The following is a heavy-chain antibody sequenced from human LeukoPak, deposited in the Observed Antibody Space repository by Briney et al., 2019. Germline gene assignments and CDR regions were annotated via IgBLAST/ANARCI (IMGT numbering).Heavy chain of an antibody. CDR1: GFTFSSYM. V-gene: IGHV3-21*01. CDR2: INSGSTYT. CDR3: ARSLTTLTYEGY. J-gene: IGHJ4*02. D-gene: IGHD1-1*01. Sequence: GGSLRLSCAASGFTFSSYMMNWVRQAPGKGLEWVSSINSGSTYTYYTESVKGRFTVSRDNAKNSLFLQMNSLRAEDTAIYYCARSLTTLTYEGYWGQGTLVAVSS.